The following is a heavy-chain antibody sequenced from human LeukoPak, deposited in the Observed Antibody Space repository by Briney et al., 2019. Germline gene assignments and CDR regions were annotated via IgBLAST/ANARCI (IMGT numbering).Heavy chain of an antibody. CDR3: ARTYYDSSGYYGSPQYYFDY. J-gene: IGHJ4*02. CDR1: GGTFNSYA. CDR2: IIPIFGTA. D-gene: IGHD3-22*01. V-gene: IGHV1-69*13. Sequence: SVKVSCKASGGTFNSYAISWVRQAPGQGLEWMGGIIPIFGTANYAQKFQGRVTITADESTSTAYMELSSLRSEDTAVYYCARTYYDSSGYYGSPQYYFDYWGQGTLVTVSS.